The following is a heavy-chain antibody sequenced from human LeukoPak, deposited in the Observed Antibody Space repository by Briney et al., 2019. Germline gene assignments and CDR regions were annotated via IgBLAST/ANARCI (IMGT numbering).Heavy chain of an antibody. CDR3: ALGGYCSGGSCANWFDP. D-gene: IGHD2-15*01. J-gene: IGHJ5*02. V-gene: IGHV1-46*03. CDR1: GYTFTSNY. Sequence: AASVKVSCKASGYTFTSNYMHWVRQAPGQGLEWMGVIAPSSGTTSYAQKFQGRVTITADKSTSTAYMELSSLRSEDTAVYHCALGGYCSGGSCANWFDPWGQGTLVTVSS. CDR2: IAPSSGTT.